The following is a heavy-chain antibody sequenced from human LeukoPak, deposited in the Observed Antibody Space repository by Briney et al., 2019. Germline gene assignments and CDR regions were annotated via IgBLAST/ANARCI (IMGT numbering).Heavy chain of an antibody. CDR2: VYPGDSDT. CDR1: GYSFTSYW. CDR3: ARPVRPYYDSSEGDY. D-gene: IGHD3-22*01. V-gene: IGHV5-51*01. J-gene: IGHJ4*02. Sequence: GESLKISCKGSGYSFTSYWIGWVRQMPGKGLEWMGIVYPGDSDTRYSPSFQGQVTISADKSISTAYLQWSSLKASDTAMYYCARPVRPYYDSSEGDYWGQGTLVTVSS.